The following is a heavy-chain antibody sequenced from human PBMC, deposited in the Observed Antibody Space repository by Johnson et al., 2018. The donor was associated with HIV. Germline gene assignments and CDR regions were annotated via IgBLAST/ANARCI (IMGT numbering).Heavy chain of an antibody. J-gene: IGHJ3*02. D-gene: IGHD3-9*01. CDR1: GFTFNSYA. V-gene: IGHV3-30*04. CDR3: AVSVLTGRRPDDAFDI. Sequence: QVQLVESGGGVVQPGRSLRLSCAASGFTFNSYALHWVRQAPGKGLEWVALISYDGSNKYYADSVKGRFTISSDNSKNTLYLQMNSLRAEDTALYYCAVSVLTGRRPDDAFDIWGQGTMVTVSS. CDR2: ISYDGSNK.